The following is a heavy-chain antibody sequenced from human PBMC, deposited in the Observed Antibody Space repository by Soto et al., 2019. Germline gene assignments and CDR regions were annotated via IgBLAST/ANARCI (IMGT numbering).Heavy chain of an antibody. Sequence: SETLSLTCTVSNDSIRSGTYYWAWIRQPPGRGLEWIGSLSYLGTTDYNPSLKSRVTISKDASKNQFSLKLTSMTAADTAVYYCATGRSDSGWYEEHFRGQGTLVTVSS. V-gene: IGHV4-39*01. D-gene: IGHD6-19*01. CDR3: ATGRSDSGWYEEHF. CDR1: NDSIRSGTYY. J-gene: IGHJ4*02. CDR2: LSYLGTT.